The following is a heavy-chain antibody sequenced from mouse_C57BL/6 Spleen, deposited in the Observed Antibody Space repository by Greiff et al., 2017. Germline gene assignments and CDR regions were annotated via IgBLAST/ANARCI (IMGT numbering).Heavy chain of an antibody. D-gene: IGHD4-1*02. V-gene: IGHV5-2*01. CDR3: ARHAPQLGCYFDY. CDR2: INSDGGST. Sequence: VQLKESGGGLVQPGESLKLSCESNEYEFPSHDMSWVRKTPEKSLELVAAINSDGGSTYYPDTMERRFIISRDNTKKTLYLQMSSLRSEDTALYYCARHAPQLGCYFDYWGQGTTLTVSS. J-gene: IGHJ2*01. CDR1: EYEFPSHD.